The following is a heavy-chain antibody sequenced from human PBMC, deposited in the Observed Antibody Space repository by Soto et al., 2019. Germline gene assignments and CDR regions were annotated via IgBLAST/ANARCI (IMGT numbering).Heavy chain of an antibody. V-gene: IGHV3-23*01. Sequence: EVQLLESGGGLVQPGGSLRLSCAASGFPFSTSAMNWVRQAPGKGLEWVSIISATSDAAHYAESVKGRFTSSRDNSKNTLYLQMNSLRAEDTAVYYCGKYSGSYPFYNGMNLWGQGTTVTVSS. D-gene: IGHD1-26*01. J-gene: IGHJ6*02. CDR2: ISATSDAA. CDR1: GFPFSTSA. CDR3: GKYSGSYPFYNGMNL.